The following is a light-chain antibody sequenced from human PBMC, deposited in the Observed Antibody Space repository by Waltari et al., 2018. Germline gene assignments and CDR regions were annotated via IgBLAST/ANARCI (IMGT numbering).Light chain of an antibody. CDR2: DAS. CDR1: QSVSSY. Sequence: EIVLTQSPATLSLSPGESATLSCRASQSVSSYLVWYQQKPGQAPRLLIYDASNRATGIPARFSGSGSGTDFTLTISSLEPEDFAVYYCQQRSNWPRTFGPGTKVDIK. V-gene: IGKV3-11*01. CDR3: QQRSNWPRT. J-gene: IGKJ3*01.